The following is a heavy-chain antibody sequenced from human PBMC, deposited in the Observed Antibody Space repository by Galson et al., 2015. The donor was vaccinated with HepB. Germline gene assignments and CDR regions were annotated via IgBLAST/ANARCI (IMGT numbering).Heavy chain of an antibody. CDR2: INSDGSST. CDR1: GFTFSSYW. J-gene: IGHJ4*02. Sequence: SLRLSCAASGFTFSSYWMHWVRQAPGKGLVWVSRINSDGSSTSYADSVKGRFTISRDNAKNTLYLQMNSLRAEDTAVYYCARGFNRYSSSWYCDYWGQGTLVTVSS. D-gene: IGHD6-13*01. V-gene: IGHV3-74*01. CDR3: ARGFNRYSSSWYCDY.